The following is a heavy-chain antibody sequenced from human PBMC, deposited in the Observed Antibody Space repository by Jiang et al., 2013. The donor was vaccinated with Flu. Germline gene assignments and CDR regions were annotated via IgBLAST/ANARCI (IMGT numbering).Heavy chain of an antibody. CDR3: ARWTDGFDP. J-gene: IGHJ5*02. D-gene: IGHD3/OR15-3a*01. Sequence: SGAEVKKPGASVRVSCKSSGYTFTSYYIHWVRQAPGQGLEWMGIINPSGGSTSYAQKFQGRVTVTRDTSTSTVYMELSSLRSEDTAVYYCARWTDGFDPWGQGTLVTVSS. CDR2: INPSGGST. V-gene: IGHV1-46*01. CDR1: GYTFTSYY.